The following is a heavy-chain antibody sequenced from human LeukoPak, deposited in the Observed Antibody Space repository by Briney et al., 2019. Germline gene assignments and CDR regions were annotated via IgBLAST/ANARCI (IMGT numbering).Heavy chain of an antibody. V-gene: IGHV3-21*01. Sequence: GGSLRLSCAASGFTFSSYWMSWVRQAPGKGLEWVSSISSSSSYIYYADSVKGRFTISRDNAKNSLYLQMNSLRAEDTAVYYCARDWAYYYDSSPWGQGTLVTVSS. CDR1: GFTFSSYW. CDR2: ISSSSSYI. CDR3: ARDWAYYYDSSP. J-gene: IGHJ5*02. D-gene: IGHD3-22*01.